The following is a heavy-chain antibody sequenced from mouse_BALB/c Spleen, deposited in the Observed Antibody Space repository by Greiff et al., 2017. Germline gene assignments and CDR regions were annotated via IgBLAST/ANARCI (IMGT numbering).Heavy chain of an antibody. CDR1: GYNFTSYW. D-gene: IGHD2-3*01. V-gene: IGHV1-55*01. J-gene: IGHJ4*01. CDR3: AREENGGYYFYAMDY. CDR2: IYPGSGST. Sequence: QVQLQQPGAELVKPGTSVKLSCKASGYNFTSYWINWVKLRPGQGLEWIGDIYPGSGSTNYNEKFKSKATLTVDTSSSTAYMQLSSVASEDSALYYCAREENGGYYFYAMDYWGQGTSVTVSS.